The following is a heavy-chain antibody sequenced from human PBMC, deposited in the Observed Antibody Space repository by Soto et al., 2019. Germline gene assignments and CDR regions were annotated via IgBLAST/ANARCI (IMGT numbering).Heavy chain of an antibody. Sequence: GDSVKVCFKACGYPFTGYYMHLVRQAPGQGLEWMGWINPNSGGTNYAQKFQGRVTMTRDTSISTAYMELSRLRSDDTAVYYCARDSAQWLTQYYYYGMDVWGQGTTVTVSS. CDR1: GYPFTGYY. CDR3: ARDSAQWLTQYYYYGMDV. CDR2: INPNSGGT. D-gene: IGHD6-19*01. J-gene: IGHJ6*01. V-gene: IGHV1-2*02.